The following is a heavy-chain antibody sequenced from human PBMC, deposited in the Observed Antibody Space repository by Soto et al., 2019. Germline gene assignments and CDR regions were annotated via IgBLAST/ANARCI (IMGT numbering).Heavy chain of an antibody. Sequence: QVQLQESGPGLVKPSETLSLTCTVSGDSVTRVSDYWSWIRQPPGKGREWIGYIYYSGSADYNPSLGSRVTISIDTSKNQFSLKLTSVTAADTAVYYCARGVGFGYYYYHMDLWGQGTTVTVSS. CDR1: GDSVTRVSDY. CDR3: ARGVGFGYYYYHMDL. V-gene: IGHV4-61*01. D-gene: IGHD3-10*01. CDR2: IYYSGSA. J-gene: IGHJ6*02.